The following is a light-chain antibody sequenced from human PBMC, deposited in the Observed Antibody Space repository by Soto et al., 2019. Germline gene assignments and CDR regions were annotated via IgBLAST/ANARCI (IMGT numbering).Light chain of an antibody. V-gene: IGKV1-5*01. CDR3: QQYNSYSSS. CDR1: QSISSW. Sequence: DIQMTQPPSTLSASVGDRVTITCRASQSISSWLAWYQQKPGKAPKLLTYDASSLESGVPSRFSGSGSGTEFTLTISSLQPDDFATYYCQQYNSYSSSFGQGTKLEIK. J-gene: IGKJ2*01. CDR2: DAS.